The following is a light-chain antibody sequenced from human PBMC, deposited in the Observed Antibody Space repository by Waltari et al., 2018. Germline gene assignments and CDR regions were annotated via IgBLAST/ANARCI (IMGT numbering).Light chain of an antibody. CDR2: INN. Sequence: QSVLTQPPSASGTPGPRVTISRSGSSSNTGSYILNWYQHPPGPAPKLLTYINNLRPSGVPDRFSGSKSGTSASLAISGLQSEDEADYYCAAWDDSLDGPVFGGGTRLTVL. J-gene: IGLJ2*01. V-gene: IGLV1-44*01. CDR1: SSNTGSYI. CDR3: AAWDDSLDGPV.